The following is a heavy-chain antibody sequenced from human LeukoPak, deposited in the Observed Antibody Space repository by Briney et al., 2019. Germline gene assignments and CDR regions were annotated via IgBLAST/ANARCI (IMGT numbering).Heavy chain of an antibody. J-gene: IGHJ4*02. V-gene: IGHV4-4*07. Sequence: SETLSLTCTVSGGSISSYYWSWIRQPAGKGLEWIGSIYHSGSTYYNPSLKSRVTISVDTSKNQFSLKLSSVTAADTAVYYCASFVDSSGYFYWGQGTLVTVSS. CDR1: GGSISSYY. CDR2: IYHSGST. D-gene: IGHD3-22*01. CDR3: ASFVDSSGYFY.